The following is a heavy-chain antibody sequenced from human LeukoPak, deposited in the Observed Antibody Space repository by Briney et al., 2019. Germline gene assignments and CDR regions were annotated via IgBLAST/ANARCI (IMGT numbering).Heavy chain of an antibody. CDR2: IYSVSTT. CDR1: GFTVSGNY. Sequence: GGSLRLSCVASGFTVSGNYMSWVRQAPGKGLEWVSTIYSVSTTYYADSVKGRFTVSGDNSKNTLYLQMNSLRPEDTAVYYCARARFGYNRGPFDYWGQGILVTVSS. CDR3: ARARFGYNRGPFDY. J-gene: IGHJ4*02. V-gene: IGHV3-66*01. D-gene: IGHD5-24*01.